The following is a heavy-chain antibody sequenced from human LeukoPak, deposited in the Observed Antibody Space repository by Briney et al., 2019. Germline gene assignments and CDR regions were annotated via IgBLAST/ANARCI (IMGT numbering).Heavy chain of an antibody. V-gene: IGHV1-18*01. CDR2: ISVYNGDT. Sequence: GASVKVSCKASGYTFTSYGISWVRQAPGQGLEWMGWISVYNGDTNYAQKLQGRVTMTTDTSTSTAYMDLRSLRSDDTAVYYCARSHSYGFSEIDYWGQGTLVTVSS. D-gene: IGHD5-18*01. J-gene: IGHJ4*02. CDR1: GYTFTSYG. CDR3: ARSHSYGFSEIDY.